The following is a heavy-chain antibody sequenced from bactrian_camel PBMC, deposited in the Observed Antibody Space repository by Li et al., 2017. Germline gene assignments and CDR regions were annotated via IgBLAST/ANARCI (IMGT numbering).Heavy chain of an antibody. J-gene: IGHJ6*01. CDR2: LDYSGKT. CDR1: GYIWSSNC. D-gene: IGHD5*01. V-gene: IGHV3S67*01. Sequence: VQLVESGGGSVQAGGSLRLSCVASGYIWSSNCITWFRQAPGKEREGVATLDYSGKTAYADSVKGRFTISKDNTKNILYLQMDNLQPEDSATYRCAASWGLTATTALGSIIYPDQFGYWGDGTQVTVSS. CDR3: AASWGLTATTALGSIIYPDQFGY.